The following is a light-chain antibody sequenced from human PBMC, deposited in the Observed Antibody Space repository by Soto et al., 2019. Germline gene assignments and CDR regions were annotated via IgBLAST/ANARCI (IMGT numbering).Light chain of an antibody. CDR2: RNN. V-gene: IGLV1-47*01. J-gene: IGLJ1*01. CDR3: AAWDDSLSGL. CDR1: SSNIGSNY. Sequence: QSVLTQPPSASGTPGQRVTISCSGSSSNIGSNYVYWYQQLPGTAPKLLIYRNNQRPSGVPDRFSGSKSGTSASLAISGLRSEDEADYYCAAWDDSLSGLFGTGTKVNVL.